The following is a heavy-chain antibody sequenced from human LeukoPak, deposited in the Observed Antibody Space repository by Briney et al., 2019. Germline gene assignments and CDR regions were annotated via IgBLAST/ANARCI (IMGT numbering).Heavy chain of an antibody. D-gene: IGHD2-15*01. V-gene: IGHV3-9*01. CDR3: AKDKGSLRYYFDY. Sequence: PGRSLRLSCAASGFTFDDYAMHWVRQAPGKGLAWVSGISWNSGSIGYADSVKGRFTISRDNAKNSLYLQMNSLRAEDTALYYCAKDKGSLRYYFDYWGQGTLVTVSS. CDR2: ISWNSGSI. CDR1: GFTFDDYA. J-gene: IGHJ4*02.